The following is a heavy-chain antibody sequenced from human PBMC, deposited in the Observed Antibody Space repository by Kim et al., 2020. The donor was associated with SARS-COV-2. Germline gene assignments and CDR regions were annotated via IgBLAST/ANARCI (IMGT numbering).Heavy chain of an antibody. CDR3: ARDGLYVDTARNYYYYYGMDV. CDR2: ISAYNGNT. CDR1: GYTFTSYG. D-gene: IGHD5-18*01. J-gene: IGHJ6*02. V-gene: IGHV1-18*01. Sequence: ASVKVSCKASGYTFTSYGISWVRQAPGQGLEWMGWISAYNGNTNYAQKLQGRVTMTTDTSTSTAYMELRSLRSDDTAVYYCARDGLYVDTARNYYYYYGMDVWGQGTTVTVSS.